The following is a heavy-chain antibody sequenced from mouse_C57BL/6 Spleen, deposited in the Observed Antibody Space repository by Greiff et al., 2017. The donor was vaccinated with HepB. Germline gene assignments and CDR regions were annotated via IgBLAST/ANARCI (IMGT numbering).Heavy chain of an antibody. Sequence: QVQLQQSGPGLVQPSQSLSITCTVSGFSLTSYGVHWVRQSPGKGLEWLGVIWSGGSTDYNAAFISRLSISKDNSKSQVFFKMNSLQADDTAIYYCVRKDYEDAMDYWGQGTSVTVSS. V-gene: IGHV2-2*01. CDR2: IWSGGST. CDR3: VRKDYEDAMDY. CDR1: GFSLTSYG. J-gene: IGHJ4*01. D-gene: IGHD2-3*01.